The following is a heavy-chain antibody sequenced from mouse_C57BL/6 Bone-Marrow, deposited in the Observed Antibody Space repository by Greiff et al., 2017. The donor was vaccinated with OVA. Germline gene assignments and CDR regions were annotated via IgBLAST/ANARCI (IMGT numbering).Heavy chain of an antibody. CDR1: GYTFTDYY. D-gene: IGHD1-1*01. J-gene: IGHJ3*01. CDR3: ARGGYYGSIAWFAY. Sequence: VQLQQSGAELVRPGASVKLSCKASGYTFTDYYINWVKQRPGQGLEWIARIYPGSGNTYYNEKFKGKATLTAEKSSSTAYMQLSSLTSEDSAVYFCARGGYYGSIAWFAYGGQGTLVTVSA. V-gene: IGHV1-76*01. CDR2: IYPGSGNT.